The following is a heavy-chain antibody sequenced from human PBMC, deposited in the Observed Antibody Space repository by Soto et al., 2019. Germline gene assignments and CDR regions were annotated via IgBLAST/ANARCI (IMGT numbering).Heavy chain of an antibody. Sequence: EVQLVESGGGLVQPGGSLRLSCAASGFTFTSHWMTWVRQAPGKGLVWVSRIKSDGSGTIYADSVKGRFTISRDNAKNALYLQMNSLRADDTAVYYCARELTSTGWPFDSWGHGTLVTVSS. V-gene: IGHV3-74*01. D-gene: IGHD2-15*01. CDR2: IKSDGSGT. CDR3: ARELTSTGWPFDS. CDR1: GFTFTSHW. J-gene: IGHJ4*01.